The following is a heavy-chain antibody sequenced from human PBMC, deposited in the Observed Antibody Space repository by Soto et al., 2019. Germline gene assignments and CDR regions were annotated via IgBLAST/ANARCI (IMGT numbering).Heavy chain of an antibody. CDR3: ARDSSDDYRNYGDYYYYMDV. V-gene: IGHV1-3*01. CDR2: INAAKGNT. D-gene: IGHD4-4*01. J-gene: IGHJ6*03. CDR1: GYIFTSYV. Sequence: GASVKVSCKASGYIFTSYVMHWVRQAPGQRLEWMGWINAAKGNTKYSQKFQGRVTITRDTSASTAYMELSSLRSEDTAVYYCARDSSDDYRNYGDYYYYMDVWGKGTTVTVSS.